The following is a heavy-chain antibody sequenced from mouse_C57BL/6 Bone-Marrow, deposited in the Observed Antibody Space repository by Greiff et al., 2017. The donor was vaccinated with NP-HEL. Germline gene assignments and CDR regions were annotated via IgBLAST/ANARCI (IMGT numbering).Heavy chain of an antibody. J-gene: IGHJ4*01. Sequence: QVQLQQSGAELASPGASVTLSCKASGYTFTDHIMNWVKKRPGQGLEWIGRIDPNSGGTKYNEKFKSKATLTVDKPSSTAYMQLSSLTSEDSAVYYCARDYGNCYYAMDYWGQGTSVTVSS. CDR1: GYTFTDHI. D-gene: IGHD2-1*01. CDR3: ARDYGNCYYAMDY. V-gene: IGHV1-72*01. CDR2: IDPNSGGT.